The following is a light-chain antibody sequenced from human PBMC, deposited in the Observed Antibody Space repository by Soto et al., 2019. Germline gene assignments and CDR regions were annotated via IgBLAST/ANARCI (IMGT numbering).Light chain of an antibody. V-gene: IGKV3-15*01. CDR1: QSVNSN. CDR2: GAS. Sequence: EIVMTQSPATLSVSPGERATLSCRASQSVNSNFAWYQQKLGQAPRLLIYGASTRATGIPARFSGSGSGTEFTLTISSLQSEDCAIYYCQQYNNWPYTFGQGTKVEI. CDR3: QQYNNWPYT. J-gene: IGKJ2*01.